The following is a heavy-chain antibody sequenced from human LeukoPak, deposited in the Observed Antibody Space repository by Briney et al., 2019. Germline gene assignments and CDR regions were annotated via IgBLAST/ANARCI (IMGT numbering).Heavy chain of an antibody. V-gene: IGHV4-34*01. CDR1: GGSFSGYY. J-gene: IGHJ4*02. CDR3: ARGLDDYIWGSYRYTRTIPFDY. D-gene: IGHD3-16*02. Sequence: PSETLPLTCAVYGGSFSGYYWSWIRQPPGKGLEWIGEINHSGSTNYNPSLKSRVTISVDTSKNQFSLKLSSVTAADTAVYYRARGLDDYIWGSYRYTRTIPFDYWGQGTLVTVSS. CDR2: INHSGST.